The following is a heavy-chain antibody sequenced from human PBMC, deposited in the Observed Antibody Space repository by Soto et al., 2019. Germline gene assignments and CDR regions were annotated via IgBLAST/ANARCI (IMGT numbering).Heavy chain of an antibody. CDR1: GFTFCSYW. Sequence: EVQLVESGGGLVQPGGSLRLSCAASGFTFCSYWLHWVRQAPGKGLVWVSRINSDGSSQNYADSVKGRFTISRDNAKNTLYLQMNSLRAEDTAVYYCARGGRDSYFFDYWGQGTLVTVSS. D-gene: IGHD2-21*01. CDR2: INSDGSSQ. CDR3: ARGGRDSYFFDY. V-gene: IGHV3-74*01. J-gene: IGHJ4*02.